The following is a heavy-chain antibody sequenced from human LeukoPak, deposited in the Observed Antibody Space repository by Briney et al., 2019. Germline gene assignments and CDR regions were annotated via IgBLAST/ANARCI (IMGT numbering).Heavy chain of an antibody. CDR1: GFTFSRTD. Sequence: GESLTLSCSASGFTFSRTDMHWVRQPPGKGLEYVSAISSNGDSTYYADSVKGRFTISRDNSKNTLYLQMSSLRAEDTAVYYCVKDTRIVVVTAKYYFDYWGQGTLVTVSS. V-gene: IGHV3-64D*09. J-gene: IGHJ4*02. CDR2: ISSNGDST. CDR3: VKDTRIVVVTAKYYFDY. D-gene: IGHD2-21*02.